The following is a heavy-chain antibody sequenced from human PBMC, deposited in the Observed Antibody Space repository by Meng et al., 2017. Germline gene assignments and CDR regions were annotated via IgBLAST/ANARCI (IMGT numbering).Heavy chain of an antibody. D-gene: IGHD4-11*01. V-gene: IGHV1-69*01. J-gene: IGHJ4*02. CDR2: IIPIFGTA. Sequence: GQCGVRVKKPGSSGKVSCKASGGTFSSYAISWVRQAPGQGLEWMGGIIPIFGTANYAQKFQGRVTITADESTSTAYMELSSLRSEDTAVYYCARDDYSNYLPFDYWGQGTLVTVSS. CDR1: GGTFSSYA. CDR3: ARDDYSNYLPFDY.